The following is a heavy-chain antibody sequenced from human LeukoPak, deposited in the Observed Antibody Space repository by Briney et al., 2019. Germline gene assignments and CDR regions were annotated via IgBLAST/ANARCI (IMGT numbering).Heavy chain of an antibody. CDR2: INLRGST. V-gene: IGHV4-34*01. J-gene: IGHJ4*02. CDR1: GGSFNDYY. Sequence: SSETLSLTCAVYGGSFNDYYWNWIRQPPGKGLEWIGEINLRGSTTYNPSLKSRVTISLDESKNQFSLKLSSVTAADTAVYYCAKEGCSSTSCSYFDYWGQGTLVTVSS. CDR3: AKEGCSSTSCSYFDY. D-gene: IGHD2-2*01.